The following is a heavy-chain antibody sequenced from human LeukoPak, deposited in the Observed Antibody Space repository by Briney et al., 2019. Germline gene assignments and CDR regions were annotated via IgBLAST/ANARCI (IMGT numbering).Heavy chain of an antibody. CDR3: AKVGVASMVSVMIDH. Sequence: GGSLRLSCAASGFTFSIYGMHWVRQAPGKGLEWVAVVSYDGSNYYYADSVKGRFTISRDNSKNTLYLQMNSLRPGDTAVYYCAKVGVASMVSVMIDHWGQGTLVTVSS. CDR2: VSYDGSNY. V-gene: IGHV3-30*18. D-gene: IGHD3-3*01. CDR1: GFTFSIYG. J-gene: IGHJ4*02.